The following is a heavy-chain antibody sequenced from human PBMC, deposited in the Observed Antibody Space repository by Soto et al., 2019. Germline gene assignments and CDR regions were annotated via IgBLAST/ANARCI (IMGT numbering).Heavy chain of an antibody. Sequence: QVHLVQSGAEVKEPGASVKVSCKASDYTFTRYTFSWVRQAPGQGLEWMGWIGTYSGNTNSAQKFQGRVTMTTDTSTSTAYMELRSLRSDDTAVYYCAPDEGNYLDSWGQGTLVTVSS. CDR3: APDEGNYLDS. CDR1: DYTFTRYT. CDR2: IGTYSGNT. V-gene: IGHV1-18*04. J-gene: IGHJ4*02.